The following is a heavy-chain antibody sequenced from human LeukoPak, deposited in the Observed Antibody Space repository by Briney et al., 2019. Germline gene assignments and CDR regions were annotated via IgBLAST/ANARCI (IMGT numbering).Heavy chain of an antibody. CDR3: IKDMGFDLLKDAFDL. V-gene: IGHV3-9*01. CDR1: GFSLEDYA. Sequence: PARSLRLSCAASGFSLEDYAMHWVRQAPGKGPEWVSSISWGGRNSTYADSVKGRFTISRDNAQNSLYLQMNSLRTEYTALYYCIKDMGFDLLKDAFDLWGQGILVTVSS. CDR2: ISWGGRNS. J-gene: IGHJ3*01. D-gene: IGHD2-15*01.